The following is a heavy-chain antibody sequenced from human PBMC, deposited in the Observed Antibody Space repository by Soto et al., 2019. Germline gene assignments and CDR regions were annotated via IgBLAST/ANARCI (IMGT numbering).Heavy chain of an antibody. CDR3: ARDLGYYDSSGYFDY. V-gene: IGHV3-11*01. CDR1: GFTFSDSY. Sequence: QVQLVESGGGLVKPGGSLRLSCAASGFTFSDSYMSWIRQAPGKGLEWVSYISSSDSIIYYSDSVKGRFIISRDNAKNSLYLQMNSLRAEDTAVYYCARDLGYYDSSGYFDYWGQGTLLTVSS. D-gene: IGHD3-22*01. J-gene: IGHJ4*02. CDR2: ISSSDSII.